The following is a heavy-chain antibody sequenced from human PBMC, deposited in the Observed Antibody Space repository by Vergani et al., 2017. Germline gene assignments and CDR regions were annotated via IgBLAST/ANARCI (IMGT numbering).Heavy chain of an antibody. V-gene: IGHV3-23*01. Sequence: EVQLLESGGGLVQPGGSLRLSCAASGFTFSSYAMSWVRQAPGKGLECVSAISGSGGTIYYADSVKGRFTISRDNSKNTLYLQMNSLRAEDTAVYYCAKNKGIGAAGPSDVWGQGTTVTVSS. CDR3: AKNKGIGAAGPSDV. D-gene: IGHD6-13*01. CDR2: ISGSGGTI. J-gene: IGHJ6*02. CDR1: GFTFSSYA.